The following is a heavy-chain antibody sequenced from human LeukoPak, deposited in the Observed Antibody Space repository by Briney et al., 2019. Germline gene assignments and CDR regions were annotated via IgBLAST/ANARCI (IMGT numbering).Heavy chain of an antibody. V-gene: IGHV3-23*01. D-gene: IGHD4-17*01. CDR1: GFTFSSYA. CDR2: ISGIGGST. J-gene: IGHJ2*01. CDR3: AKEGDYGYWYFDL. Sequence: SGGSLRLSCAASGFTFSSYAMTWVRQPPGKGLEWVSAISGIGGSTYYADSVKGRSTISRDNSKNTLYLQMNSLRAEDTAVYYCAKEGDYGYWYFDLWGRGTLVTVSS.